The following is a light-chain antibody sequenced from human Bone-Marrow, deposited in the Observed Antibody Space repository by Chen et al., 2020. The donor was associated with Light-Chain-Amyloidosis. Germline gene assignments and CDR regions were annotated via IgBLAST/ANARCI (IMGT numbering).Light chain of an antibody. CDR1: DLPTKY. CDR2: RDT. Sequence: SYELPQPPSVSVSPRPTARLTCSGDDLPTKYAYWYQQKPGQAPVLVIHRDTERPSGISERFSGSSSGTTATLTISGVQAEDEADYHCQSADSSGTYEVIFGGGTKLTVL. J-gene: IGLJ2*01. V-gene: IGLV3-25*03. CDR3: QSADSSGTYEVI.